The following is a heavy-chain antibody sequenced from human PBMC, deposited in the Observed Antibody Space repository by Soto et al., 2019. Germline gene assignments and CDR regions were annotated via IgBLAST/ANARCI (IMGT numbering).Heavy chain of an antibody. CDR2: INTAGSTK. D-gene: IGHD3-9*01. CDR3: ARAECSSPDCLTAYYSYGLDV. CDR1: GFTFSNFE. V-gene: IGHV3-48*03. Sequence: QPXGSLRLSCAASGFTFSNFEMHWVRQAPGKGLEWVSYINTAGSTKYYAESVKGRFTISRDNARNSLFLQMNSLRAEDTAVYYCARAECSSPDCLTAYYSYGLDVWGQGSTVTVSS. J-gene: IGHJ6*02.